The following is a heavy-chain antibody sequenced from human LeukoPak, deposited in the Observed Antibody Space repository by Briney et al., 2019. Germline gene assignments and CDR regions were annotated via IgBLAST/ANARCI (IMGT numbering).Heavy chain of an antibody. Sequence: GGSLKISCQASGYSFTSSWIGWARQMPGKGLEWMAIINPGDSDTRYSPSFQGQVTISADKSISTVYLQWGSLKASDTAMYYCARQPGAGWFDPWGQGTLVTVSS. CDR3: ARQPGAGWFDP. J-gene: IGHJ5*02. D-gene: IGHD3-10*01. CDR2: INPGDSDT. CDR1: GYSFTSSW. V-gene: IGHV5-51*01.